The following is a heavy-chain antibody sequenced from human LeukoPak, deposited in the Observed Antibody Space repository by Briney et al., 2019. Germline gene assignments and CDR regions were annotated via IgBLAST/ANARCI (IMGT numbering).Heavy chain of an antibody. J-gene: IGHJ4*02. CDR1: GYSFTNYG. Sequence: GASVKVSCKTSGYSFTNYGITWVRQAPGQGLEWMGWISGYNSKPFYAQNFQGRVTMTTDTSTSTVYMEVRSLRSDDTAVYYCARVSRVFAGSGSYGPLNFDYWGQGTLVTVSS. D-gene: IGHD3-10*01. CDR2: ISGYNSKP. V-gene: IGHV1-18*01. CDR3: ARVSRVFAGSGSYGPLNFDY.